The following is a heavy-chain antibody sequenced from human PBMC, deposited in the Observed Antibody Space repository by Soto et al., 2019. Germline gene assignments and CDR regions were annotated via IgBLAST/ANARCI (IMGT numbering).Heavy chain of an antibody. D-gene: IGHD2-21*02. CDR1: GGSISGYY. CDR2: MYNTGST. Sequence: SQTLSLTCAVSGGSISGYYWSWIRQPPGKGLEWIGYMYNTGSTVYNPSFKSRVTISVDTSKNQFSLKLNSVTAADTAVYYCARDLWGYCGTDCYPLDVWGQGTTVTVSS. V-gene: IGHV4-59*01. CDR3: ARDLWGYCGTDCYPLDV. J-gene: IGHJ6*02.